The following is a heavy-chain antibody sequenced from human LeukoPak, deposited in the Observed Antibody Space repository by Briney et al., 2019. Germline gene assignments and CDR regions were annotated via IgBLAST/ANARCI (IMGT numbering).Heavy chain of an antibody. CDR3: ARDLYYFDSSGPTIEY. J-gene: IGHJ4*02. Sequence: KSGGSLRLSCGASGFTFSSYSMNWVRQAPGKGLEWVSSITSSSASIYYADSVKGRFTISRDNAKNSLYLQMNSLRAEDTATYYCARDLYYFDSSGPTIEYWGQGTLVTVSS. V-gene: IGHV3-21*01. D-gene: IGHD3-22*01. CDR1: GFTFSSYS. CDR2: ITSSSASI.